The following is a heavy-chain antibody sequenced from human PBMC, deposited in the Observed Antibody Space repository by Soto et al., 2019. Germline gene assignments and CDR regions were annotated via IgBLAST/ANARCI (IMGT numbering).Heavy chain of an antibody. V-gene: IGHV1-69*10. CDR2: IIPILGTA. CDR3: ATPRKNSYGYMPNYGMEV. D-gene: IGHD5-18*01. Sequence: SVKVSCKTSGDTFSSYAISWFRQAPGQGLEWMGGIIPILGTANYAQKFQGRVTITADKSTSTAYMEMSSLRSEETAVYYCATPRKNSYGYMPNYGMEVWGQGTTVTVSS. J-gene: IGHJ6*02. CDR1: GDTFSSYA.